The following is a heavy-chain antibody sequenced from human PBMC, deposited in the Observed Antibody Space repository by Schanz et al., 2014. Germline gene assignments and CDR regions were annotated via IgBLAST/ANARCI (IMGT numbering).Heavy chain of an antibody. V-gene: IGHV3-43*01. J-gene: IGHJ4*02. Sequence: EVQLVESGGVVVQPGGSLRLSCAASGFTFDDYTMHWVRQSPGKGLEWVSLVSWDGGSTYYADSVKGRFTISRDNSKNSLFLQINSLRTEDTALYYCAKHGDYGSGSYYRGFDYWGQGTLVTVSS. CDR3: AKHGDYGSGSYYRGFDY. CDR2: VSWDGGST. CDR1: GFTFDDYT. D-gene: IGHD3-10*01.